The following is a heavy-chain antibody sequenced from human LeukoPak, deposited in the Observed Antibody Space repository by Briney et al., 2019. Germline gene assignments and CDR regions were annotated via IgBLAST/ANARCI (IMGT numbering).Heavy chain of an antibody. CDR1: GFTFSNAW. CDR2: INQDGGDK. J-gene: IGHJ4*02. CDR3: ARDGNVLTGYYADY. Sequence: GGSLRLSCAASGFTFSNAWMSWVRQAPGKGLEWVANINQDGGDKYYVDSVKGRFTISRDNAKKSLYLQMNSLRAEDTAVYYCARDGNVLTGYYADYWGQGTLVTVSS. D-gene: IGHD3-9*01. V-gene: IGHV3-7*01.